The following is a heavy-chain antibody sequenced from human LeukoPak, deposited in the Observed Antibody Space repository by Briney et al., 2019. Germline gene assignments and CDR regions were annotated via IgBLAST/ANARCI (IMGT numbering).Heavy chain of an antibody. J-gene: IGHJ4*02. D-gene: IGHD3-22*01. CDR2: MNPQSGNT. CDR3: ARGQVVYSFHTSGYFDY. Sequence: ASVKVSCKASGYTFISYEINWVRQATGQGPEWMGWMNPQSGNTGYAQKFQGRVTMTRDTSINTAYIELSSLTSEDTAVYYCARGQVVYSFHTSGYFDYWGQGTLVTVSS. CDR1: GYTFISYE. V-gene: IGHV1-8*01.